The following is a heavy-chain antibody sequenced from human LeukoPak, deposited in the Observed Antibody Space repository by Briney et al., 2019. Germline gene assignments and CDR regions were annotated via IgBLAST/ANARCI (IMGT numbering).Heavy chain of an antibody. V-gene: IGHV4-59*08. CDR3: ARQRGGSYYGDTYYFDY. D-gene: IGHD1-26*01. CDR2: IYNSGNT. CDR1: GFTFSSYA. Sequence: GSLRLSCAASGFTFSSYAMSWIRQPPGKGLEWIGYIYNSGNTNYNPSLKSRVTISVDTPKNQFSLKLSSVTAADTAVYYCARQRGGSYYGDTYYFDYWGQGTLVTVSS. J-gene: IGHJ4*02.